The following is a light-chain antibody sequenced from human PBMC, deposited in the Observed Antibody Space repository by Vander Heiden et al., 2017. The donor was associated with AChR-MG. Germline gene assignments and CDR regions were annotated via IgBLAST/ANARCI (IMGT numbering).Light chain of an antibody. CDR1: QGIDNY. Sequence: DIQMTQSPSFLSASVGDRVIIPCRASQGIDNYLAWYQQKPGKAPNLLIFGASNLQSGVPSRFSGSGSGTDFTLTISSLQPEDVATYYCQKYDSAPFTFGPGTEVDVE. CDR3: QKYDSAPFT. J-gene: IGKJ3*01. V-gene: IGKV1-27*01. CDR2: GAS.